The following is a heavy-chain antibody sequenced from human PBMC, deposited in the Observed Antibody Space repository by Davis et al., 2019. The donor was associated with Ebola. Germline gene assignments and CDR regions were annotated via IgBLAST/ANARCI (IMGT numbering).Heavy chain of an antibody. Sequence: GESLKISCAASGFTFSDYYMSWIRQAPGKGLEWVSYISSSSSYTNYADSVKGRFTISRDNAKNSLYLQMNSLRAEDTAVYYCAREAITVTTLGGYYFDYWGQGTLVTVSS. D-gene: IGHD4-17*01. CDR2: ISSSSSYT. CDR3: AREAITVTTLGGYYFDY. CDR1: GFTFSDYY. J-gene: IGHJ4*02. V-gene: IGHV3-11*06.